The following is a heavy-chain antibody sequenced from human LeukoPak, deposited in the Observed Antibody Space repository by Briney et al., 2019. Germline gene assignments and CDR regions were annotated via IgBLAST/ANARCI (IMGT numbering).Heavy chain of an antibody. D-gene: IGHD4-17*01. V-gene: IGHV4-4*07. Sequence: KSSETLSLTCTASGGSISSYCWSWIRQPAGKGLEWIGRIYTSGNTNYSPSLKSRVTMSVATSKHQLSLNLSSVPAADAAVYYCASEYGDAFDIWGQGTVVTVSA. CDR2: IYTSGNT. CDR3: ASEYGDAFDI. CDR1: GGSISSYC. J-gene: IGHJ3*02.